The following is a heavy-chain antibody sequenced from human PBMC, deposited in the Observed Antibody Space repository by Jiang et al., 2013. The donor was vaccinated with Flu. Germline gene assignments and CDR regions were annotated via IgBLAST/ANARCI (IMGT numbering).Heavy chain of an antibody. V-gene: IGHV1-46*01. CDR1: GYTFTSYF. Sequence: CKASGYTFTSYFIHWVRQAPGQGLEWMGIINPSGGSTSYAQKFQGRVTMTRDTSTSTVYMELSSLRSEDTAVYYCARGSAVAAGNYWGQGTLVTVSS. CDR3: ARGSAVAAGNY. CDR2: INPSGGST. J-gene: IGHJ4*02. D-gene: IGHD6-13*01.